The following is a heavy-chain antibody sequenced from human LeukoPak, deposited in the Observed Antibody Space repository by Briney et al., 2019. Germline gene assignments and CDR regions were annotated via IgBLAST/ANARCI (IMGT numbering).Heavy chain of an antibody. CDR1: GGTFSSYA. J-gene: IGHJ4*02. CDR3: AILAVAGPIDY. CDR2: IIHIFGTA. Sequence: SVKVSCKASGGTFSSYAISWVRQAPGQGLEWMGGIIHIFGTANYAQKFQGRVTITTDESTSTAYMELSSLRSEDTAVYYCAILAVAGPIDYWGQGTLVTVSS. D-gene: IGHD6-19*01. V-gene: IGHV1-69*05.